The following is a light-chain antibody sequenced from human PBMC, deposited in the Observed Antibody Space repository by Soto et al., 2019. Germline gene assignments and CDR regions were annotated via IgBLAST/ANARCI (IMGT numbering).Light chain of an antibody. CDR2: DVN. Sequence: QSVLTQPRSVSASPGQSVTISCTGTSSDVGAYNYVSWYQQEPAKAPKLIIFDVNKRPSGVSDRFSGSKSGNTASLTISGLRADDEADYYCCSYVGRNTFVFGTGTKVTVL. V-gene: IGLV2-11*01. J-gene: IGLJ1*01. CDR3: CSYVGRNTFV. CDR1: SSDVGAYNY.